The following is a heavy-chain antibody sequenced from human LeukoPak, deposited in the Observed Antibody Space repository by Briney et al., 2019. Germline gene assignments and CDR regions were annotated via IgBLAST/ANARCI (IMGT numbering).Heavy chain of an antibody. CDR3: ARDSSYDILPGAFDI. D-gene: IGHD3-9*01. J-gene: IGHJ3*02. Sequence: GGALRLSCAASGVTFSRYSMNWGRQAPGKGVEWGSSISSSSSYIYYADSVKGRFTISRDNAKNSLYLQMNSLRAEDTAVYYCARDSSYDILPGAFDIWGQGTMVTVSS. CDR2: ISSSSSYI. CDR1: GVTFSRYS. V-gene: IGHV3-21*01.